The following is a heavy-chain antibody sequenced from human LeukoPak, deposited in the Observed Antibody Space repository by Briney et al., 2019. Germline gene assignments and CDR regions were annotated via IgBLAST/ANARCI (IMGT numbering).Heavy chain of an antibody. CDR1: GFTFNNHA. CDR3: AKDEGSYCSGGICYYRPFDY. J-gene: IGHJ4*02. CDR2: ISGRADST. D-gene: IGHD2-15*01. V-gene: IGHV3-23*01. Sequence: QTGGSLRLSCEASGFTFNNHAMTWVRQGPGKGLEWASTISGRADSTFYADSVKGRFTIPRDNSRNTLYLQVSSLRAEDTAVYYCAKDEGSYCSGGICYYRPFDYWGQGTLVTVSS.